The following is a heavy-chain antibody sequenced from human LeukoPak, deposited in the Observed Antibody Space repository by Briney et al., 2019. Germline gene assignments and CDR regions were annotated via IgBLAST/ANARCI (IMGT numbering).Heavy chain of an antibody. CDR2: ISYDGSNK. D-gene: IGHD2-2*01. CDR3: AKEGWGCSSTSCYESWFDP. J-gene: IGHJ5*02. CDR1: GFTFSSYG. V-gene: IGHV3-30*18. Sequence: GGSLRLSCAASGFTFSSYGMHWVRQAPGKGLERVAVISYDGSNKYYADSVKGRFTISRDSSKNTLYLQMNSLRAEDTAVYYCAKEGWGCSSTSCYESWFDPWGQGTLVTVSS.